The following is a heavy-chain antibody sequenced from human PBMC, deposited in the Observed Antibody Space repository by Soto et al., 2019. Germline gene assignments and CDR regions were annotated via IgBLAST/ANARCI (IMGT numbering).Heavy chain of an antibody. V-gene: IGHV4-59*01. Sequence: PSETLSLTCTVSGGYINSYYWNWIRQPPGKGLEWIGYIYYSGSTKYNPSLKSRVVISVDTSKNQFSLKLRSVTAADTAMYYCAKNDDHGSSYHGMDVWGQGTTVTVSS. CDR1: GGYINSYY. J-gene: IGHJ6*01. CDR2: IYYSGST. D-gene: IGHD4-17*01. CDR3: AKNDDHGSSYHGMDV.